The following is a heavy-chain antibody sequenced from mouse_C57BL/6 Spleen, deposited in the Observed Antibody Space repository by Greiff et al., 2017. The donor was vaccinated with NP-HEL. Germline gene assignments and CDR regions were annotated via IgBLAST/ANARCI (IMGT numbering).Heavy chain of an antibody. V-gene: IGHV2-2*01. J-gene: IGHJ2*01. Sequence: QVQLKQSGPGLVQPSQSLSITCTVSGFSLTSYGVHWVRQSPGKGVEWLGVIWSGGSTDYNAAFISRRSSSKDNSKSRGLFKMNSLQADDTAIYYVARHDYNDGGFDYWGQGTTLTVSS. CDR3: ARHDYNDGGFDY. D-gene: IGHD2-4*01. CDR2: IWSGGST. CDR1: GFSLTSYG.